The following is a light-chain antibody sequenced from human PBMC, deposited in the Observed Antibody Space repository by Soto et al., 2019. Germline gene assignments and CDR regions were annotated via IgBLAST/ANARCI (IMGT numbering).Light chain of an antibody. Sequence: EIVLTQSPGTLSLSPGERATLSCRASQSVSSSYLAWYQQKPGQAPRLLIYGASSRATGIPDRFSGSGSGTDFTLTISRLEPEDFAVYYCQQYGSSRWTFGQGNKVDIK. CDR1: QSVSSSY. J-gene: IGKJ1*01. V-gene: IGKV3-20*01. CDR3: QQYGSSRWT. CDR2: GAS.